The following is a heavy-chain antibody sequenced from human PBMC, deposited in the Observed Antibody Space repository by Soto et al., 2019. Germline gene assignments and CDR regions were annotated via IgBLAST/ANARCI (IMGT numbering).Heavy chain of an antibody. CDR3: ARDRGTTVTIHYFDY. CDR2: IYYSGST. Sequence: SETLSLTCTVSGGSISSGGFYWSWIRQHPGKGLEWIGYIYYSGSTYYNPSLKSRVSISVDTSKNQFSLKLSSVTAADTAVYYCARDRGTTVTIHYFDYWGQGTQVTVSS. CDR1: GGSISSGGFY. J-gene: IGHJ4*02. V-gene: IGHV4-31*03. D-gene: IGHD4-4*01.